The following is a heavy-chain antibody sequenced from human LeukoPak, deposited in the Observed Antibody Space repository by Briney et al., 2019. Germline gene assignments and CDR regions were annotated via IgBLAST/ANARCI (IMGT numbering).Heavy chain of an antibody. Sequence: GGSLRLSCAASGFTFSNYWMSWVRQAPGKGLEWVANIKQDGSAKYYVVSVKGRFTISRDNAKNSLYLQMNSLRAEDTAVYYCARDQRGIAASTSDYWGQGALVTVSS. J-gene: IGHJ4*02. CDR1: GFTFSNYW. CDR3: ARDQRGIAASTSDY. D-gene: IGHD6-13*01. V-gene: IGHV3-7*01. CDR2: IKQDGSAK.